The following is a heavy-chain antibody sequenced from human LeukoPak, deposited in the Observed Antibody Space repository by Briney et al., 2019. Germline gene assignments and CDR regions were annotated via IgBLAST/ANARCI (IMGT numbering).Heavy chain of an antibody. D-gene: IGHD4-17*01. CDR2: IYYSGST. Sequence: PSQTLSLTCTVSGGSISSGDYYWPWIRQPPGKGLEWIGYIYYSGSTYYNPSLKSRITISVDTSKNQFSLKLSSVTAADTAVYYCARDTRGDYYFDYWGQGTLVTVSS. J-gene: IGHJ4*02. V-gene: IGHV4-30-4*01. CDR1: GGSISSGDYY. CDR3: ARDTRGDYYFDY.